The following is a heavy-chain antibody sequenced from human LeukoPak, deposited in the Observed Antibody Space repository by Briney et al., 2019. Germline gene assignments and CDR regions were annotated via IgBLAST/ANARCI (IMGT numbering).Heavy chain of an antibody. V-gene: IGHV3-30*18. J-gene: IGHJ5*02. CDR2: ISYDGSNK. CDR3: AKDSGIVVVVAAAGWFDP. CDR1: GFTFSSYG. D-gene: IGHD2-15*01. Sequence: PGRSLRLPCAASGFTFSSYGMHWVRQAPGKGLEWVAVISYDGSNKYYADSVKGRFTISRDNSKNTLYLQMNSLRAEDTAVYYCAKDSGIVVVVAAAGWFDPWGQGTLVTVSS.